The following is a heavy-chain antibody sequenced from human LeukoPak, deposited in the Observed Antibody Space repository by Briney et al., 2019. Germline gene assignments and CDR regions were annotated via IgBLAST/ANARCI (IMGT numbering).Heavy chain of an antibody. V-gene: IGHV4-59*12. CDR3: ARVAQKLERIAVARTSEWRANWYFDL. CDR2: IYYSGST. D-gene: IGHD6-19*01. J-gene: IGHJ2*01. CDR1: GGSISSYY. Sequence: SETLSLTCTVSGGSISSYYWSWIRQPPGKGLEWIGYIYYSGSTNYNPSLKSRVTMSVDTSKNQFSLKLTSVTAADTAVYYCARVAQKLERIAVARTSEWRANWYFDLWGRGTLVIVSS.